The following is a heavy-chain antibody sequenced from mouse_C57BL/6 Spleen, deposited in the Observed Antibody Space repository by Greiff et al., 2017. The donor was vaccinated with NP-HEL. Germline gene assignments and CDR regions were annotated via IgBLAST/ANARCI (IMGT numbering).Heavy chain of an antibody. V-gene: IGHV5-16*01. J-gene: IGHJ4*01. Sequence: EVKLMESEGGLVQPGSSMKLSCTASGFTFSDYYMAWVRQVPEKGLEWVANINYDGSSTSSLDSLKSRFIISRDNAKHIIYLQMSSLKSEDTATDYGARNYGSSYEDYAMDDWGQGTSVTVSS. CDR1: GFTFSDYY. CDR2: INYDGSST. D-gene: IGHD1-1*01. CDR3: ARNYGSSYEDYAMDD.